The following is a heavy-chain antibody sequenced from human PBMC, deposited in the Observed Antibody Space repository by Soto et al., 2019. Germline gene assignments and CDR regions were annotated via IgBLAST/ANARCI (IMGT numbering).Heavy chain of an antibody. CDR1: GFTFSSYS. V-gene: IGHV3-21*01. Sequence: GGSLRLSCAASGFTFSSYSMNWVRQAPGKGLEWVSSISSSSSYIYYADSVKGRFTISRDNAKNSLYLQMNSLRAEDTAVYYCARVDSGLLGWLLYYYYGMDVWGQGTTVTVSS. J-gene: IGHJ6*02. CDR2: ISSSSSYI. D-gene: IGHD3-3*01. CDR3: ARVDSGLLGWLLYYYYGMDV.